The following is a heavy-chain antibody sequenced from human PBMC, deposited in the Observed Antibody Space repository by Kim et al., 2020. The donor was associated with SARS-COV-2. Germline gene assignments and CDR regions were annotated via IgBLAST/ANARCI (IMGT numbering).Heavy chain of an antibody. D-gene: IGHD3-9*01. CDR3: ARDIDYYFDY. Sequence: GTIHAQKFQGRVPLTRDTSISTVYMEVNRLRSDDTAVYYCARDIDYYFDYWGQGTLVTVSS. V-gene: IGHV1-2*02. CDR2: GT. J-gene: IGHJ4*02.